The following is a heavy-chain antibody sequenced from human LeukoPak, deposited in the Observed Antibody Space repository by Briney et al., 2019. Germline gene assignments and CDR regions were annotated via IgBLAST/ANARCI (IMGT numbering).Heavy chain of an antibody. CDR1: GGSISSGDYY. V-gene: IGHV4-31*03. CDR3: ASGRDPVATLNY. CDR2: IYYRGST. J-gene: IGHJ4*02. D-gene: IGHD5-12*01. Sequence: SETLSLTCTVSGGSISSGDYYWSWIRQHPEKGLEWIGYIYYRGSTYYNPSLRSRVTISVDTSENQVSLKLKSVTAADTAVYFCASGRDPVATLNYWGQGTLVTVSS.